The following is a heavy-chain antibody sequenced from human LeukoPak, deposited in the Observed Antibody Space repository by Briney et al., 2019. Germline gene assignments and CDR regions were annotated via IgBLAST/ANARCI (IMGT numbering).Heavy chain of an antibody. Sequence: GVSLRLSCAASGFTFSSYGMHCVRQAPGKGLEGVAFIRYDGSNKYYADSVKGRFTISRDNSKNTLYLQMNSQRAEDTAVYYCAKGVGPRTVDIVATTLDYWGQGTLVTVSS. D-gene: IGHD5-12*01. CDR2: IRYDGSNK. J-gene: IGHJ4*02. CDR3: AKGVGPRTVDIVATTLDY. CDR1: GFTFSSYG. V-gene: IGHV3-30*02.